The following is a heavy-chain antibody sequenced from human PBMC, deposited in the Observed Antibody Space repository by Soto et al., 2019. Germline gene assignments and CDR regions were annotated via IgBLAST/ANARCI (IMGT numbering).Heavy chain of an antibody. CDR3: AISAIAAAPYGMDV. CDR1: GYTFTSYA. J-gene: IGHJ6*02. CDR2: INAGNGNT. Sequence: QVQLVQSGAEVKKPGASVKVSCKASGYTFTSYAMHWVRQAPGQRLEWMGWINAGNGNTKYSQKFQGRVTITRDTSASTAYMELSSLRSEATAVYYCAISAIAAAPYGMDVWGQGTTVTVSS. V-gene: IGHV1-3*01. D-gene: IGHD6-13*01.